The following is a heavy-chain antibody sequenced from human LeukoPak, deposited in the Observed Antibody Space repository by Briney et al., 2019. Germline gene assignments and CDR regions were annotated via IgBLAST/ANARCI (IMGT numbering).Heavy chain of an antibody. V-gene: IGHV3-53*01. D-gene: IGHD3-10*01. CDR3: ARVQGHTMVRDYYFDY. CDR2: IYSGGST. J-gene: IGHJ4*02. Sequence: GGSLRLSCAASGFTVSSNYMSGVRRSPGKGLEWVSVIYSGGSTYYADAVKGRFTISRDNSKNTLYLQMNSLRAEDTAAYYCARVQGHTMVRDYYFDYWGQGTLVTVSS. CDR1: GFTVSSNY.